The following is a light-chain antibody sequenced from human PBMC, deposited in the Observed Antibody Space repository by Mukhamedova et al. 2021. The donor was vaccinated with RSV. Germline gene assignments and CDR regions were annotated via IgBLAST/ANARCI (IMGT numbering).Light chain of an antibody. J-gene: IGKJ4*01. CDR2: DAF. CDR3: QQYDKVPLT. V-gene: IGKV1-33*01. Sequence: WYQRRVHGKAPKLLIYDAFNLERGVPSRFSGSGSRADYTLTINRLQPEDIATYYCQQYDKVPLTFGGGDQGGDQT.